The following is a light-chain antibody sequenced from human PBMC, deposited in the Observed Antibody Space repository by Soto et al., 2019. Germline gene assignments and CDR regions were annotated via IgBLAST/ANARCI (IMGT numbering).Light chain of an antibody. CDR3: QQYFTTPYT. V-gene: IGKV4-1*01. Sequence: DIVMTQSPDSLAVSLGERATTNCKSSQSVLYSSNNKNYLAWYQHKPGQPPKVVIYWASTRESGVPDRFSGSGCGTDFTLTINSLQAEDVALYYCQQYFTTPYTFGRGTRLEMK. J-gene: IGKJ2*01. CDR1: QSVLYSSNNKNY. CDR2: WAS.